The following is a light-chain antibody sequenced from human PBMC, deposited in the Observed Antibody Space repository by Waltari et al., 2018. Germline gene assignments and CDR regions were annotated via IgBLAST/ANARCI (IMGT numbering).Light chain of an antibody. CDR3: SSYTTTTTLV. Sequence: QSAPTQPASVSVSPGQSITISCTGTRSDVGSYRYVACYPQSPGKAPELLIYEVTPRPSGVSDRFSGSRSGSTASLTISGLQTEDEADYFCSSYTTTTTLVFGTGTKVIVL. J-gene: IGLJ1*01. CDR2: EVT. V-gene: IGLV2-14*01. CDR1: RSDVGSYRY.